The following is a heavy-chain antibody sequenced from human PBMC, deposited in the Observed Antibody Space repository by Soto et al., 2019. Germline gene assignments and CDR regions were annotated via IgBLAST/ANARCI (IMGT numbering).Heavy chain of an antibody. CDR3: ARDEGYSYGLYYYYYGMDV. CDR1: GGSISSSSYY. Sequence: SETLSLTCTVSGGSISSSSYYWGWIRQPPGKGLEWIGSIYYSGSTYYNPSLKSRVTISVDTSKNQFSLKLSSVTAADTAVYYCARDEGYSYGLYYYYYGMDVWGQGTTVTVSS. D-gene: IGHD5-18*01. V-gene: IGHV4-39*07. J-gene: IGHJ6*02. CDR2: IYYSGST.